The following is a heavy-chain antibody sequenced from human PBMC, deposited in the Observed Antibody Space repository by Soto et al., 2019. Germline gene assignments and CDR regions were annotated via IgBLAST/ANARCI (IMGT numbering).Heavy chain of an antibody. CDR2: FDPEDGET. J-gene: IGHJ5*02. CDR3: ARVELRYFDWETFDP. Sequence: GTSVKVTCKVSGYTLTELSMHWVRQAPGKGLEWMGGFDPEDGETIYAQKFQGRVTMTEDTSTDTAYMELSSLRSEDTAVYYCARVELRYFDWETFDPWGQGTLVTSPQ. CDR1: GYTLTELS. V-gene: IGHV1-24*01. D-gene: IGHD3-9*01.